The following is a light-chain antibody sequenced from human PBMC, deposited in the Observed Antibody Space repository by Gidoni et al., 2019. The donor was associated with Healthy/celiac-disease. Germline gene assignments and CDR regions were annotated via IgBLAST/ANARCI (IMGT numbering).Light chain of an antibody. CDR2: DVS. V-gene: IGLV2-14*01. CDR1: SSDVCGYNY. CDR3: SSYTSSSTPLYV. J-gene: IGLJ1*01. Sequence: QSALTQPASVSGSPGQSITISCTGTSSDVCGYNYVSWYQQHPGKAPKLMNYDVSNRPSGVSNRFSGSKSGNTASLTISGLQAEDEADYYCSSYTSSSTPLYVFGTGTKVTVL.